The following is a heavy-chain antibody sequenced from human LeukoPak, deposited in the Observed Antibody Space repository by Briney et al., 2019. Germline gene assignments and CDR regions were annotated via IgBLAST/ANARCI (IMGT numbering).Heavy chain of an antibody. Sequence: AGGSLRLSCAASGFTFSSYEMNWVRQAPGKELERVSYISSSGSTIYYADSVKGRFTISRDNAKNSLYLQMNSLRAEDTAVYYCAELGITMIGGVWGKGTTVTISS. V-gene: IGHV3-48*03. CDR1: GFTFSSYE. CDR3: AELGITMIGGV. J-gene: IGHJ6*04. CDR2: ISSSGSTI. D-gene: IGHD3-10*02.